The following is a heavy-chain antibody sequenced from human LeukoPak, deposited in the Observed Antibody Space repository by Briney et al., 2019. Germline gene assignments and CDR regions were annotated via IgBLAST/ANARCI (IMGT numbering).Heavy chain of an antibody. J-gene: IGHJ4*02. V-gene: IGHV3-23*01. CDR3: AKARDYCSGGSCYIGTLYFDY. D-gene: IGHD2-15*01. CDR2: ISGSGGST. CDR1: GFTFSSYA. Sequence: GGSLRLSCAASGFTFSSYAMSWVRQAPGKGLEWVSAISGSGGSTYYADSVKGRFTISRDNSKNTLYLQMNSLGAEDTAVYYCAKARDYCSGGSCYIGTLYFDYWGQGTLVTVSS.